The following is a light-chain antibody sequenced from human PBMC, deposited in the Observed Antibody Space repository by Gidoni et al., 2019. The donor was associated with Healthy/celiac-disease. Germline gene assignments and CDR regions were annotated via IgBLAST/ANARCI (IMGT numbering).Light chain of an antibody. J-gene: IGKJ1*01. CDR1: QSVSSSY. Sequence: EIVLTQSPGTLSLSPGERATLSCRASQSVSSSYLAWYQQKPGQAPRLLIYGASSRATGIPDRFSGRGSGTDFTLTISRLEPEDFAVYYCQQYGSSPTWTFXXXTKVEIK. CDR2: GAS. CDR3: QQYGSSPTWT. V-gene: IGKV3-20*01.